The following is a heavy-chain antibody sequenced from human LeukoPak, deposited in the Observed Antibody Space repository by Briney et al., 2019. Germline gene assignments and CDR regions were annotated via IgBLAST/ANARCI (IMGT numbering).Heavy chain of an antibody. V-gene: IGHV3-30*02. CDR1: AFTFSTYG. Sequence: GGSLRLSCAASAFTFSTYGMHWVRQAPGKGLEWVAFIRYDGVNKYYADSVRGRFTISRDNSRNTVYLQMNSLRAEDTAVYYCAKDDRWLQFCCWGQGTLVTVSA. J-gene: IGHJ4*02. CDR3: AKDDRWLQFCC. D-gene: IGHD5-24*01. CDR2: IRYDGVNK.